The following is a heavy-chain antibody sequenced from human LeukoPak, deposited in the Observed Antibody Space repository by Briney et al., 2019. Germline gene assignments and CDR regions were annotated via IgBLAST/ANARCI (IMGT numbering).Heavy chain of an antibody. Sequence: SETLSLTCAVYGGSFSGYYWSWIRQPPGKGLEWIGEINHSGSTNYNPSLKSRVTISVDTSKNQFSLKLSSVTAADTAVHYCARDATDGYNTHFDYWGQGTLVTVSS. D-gene: IGHD5-24*01. CDR2: INHSGST. CDR1: GGSFSGYY. V-gene: IGHV4-34*01. J-gene: IGHJ4*02. CDR3: ARDATDGYNTHFDY.